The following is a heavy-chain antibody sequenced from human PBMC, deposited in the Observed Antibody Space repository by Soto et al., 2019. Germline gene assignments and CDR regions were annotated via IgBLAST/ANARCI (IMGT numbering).Heavy chain of an antibody. D-gene: IGHD1-26*01. Sequence: QVQLVQSGAEVKKPGSSVKVSCKASGGTFSSYAISWVRQAPGQGLEWMGGIIPIFGTADYAQKFQGRVTITADESTNTGYMELSSLRSEDTAVYYCASHSGSSPEGRYYYGMDVWGQGTTVTVSS. J-gene: IGHJ6*02. V-gene: IGHV1-69*12. CDR3: ASHSGSSPEGRYYYGMDV. CDR2: IIPIFGTA. CDR1: GGTFSSYA.